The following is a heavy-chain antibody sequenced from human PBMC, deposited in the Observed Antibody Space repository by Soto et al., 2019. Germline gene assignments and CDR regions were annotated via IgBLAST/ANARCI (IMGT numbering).Heavy chain of an antibody. J-gene: IGHJ5*02. D-gene: IGHD3-10*01. CDR3: LIHPIWFGELSTNWLDP. CDR1: GFSFNTYS. Sequence: GGSLRLSCAASGFSFNTYSMNWVRQAPGKGLEWVSYISSSSTTIYYTDSVKGRFTISRDNAKNSLSLQMDSLSVEDTAIYYCLIHPIWFGELSTNWLDPGGQGTLVTVSS. V-gene: IGHV3-48*01. CDR2: ISSSSTTI.